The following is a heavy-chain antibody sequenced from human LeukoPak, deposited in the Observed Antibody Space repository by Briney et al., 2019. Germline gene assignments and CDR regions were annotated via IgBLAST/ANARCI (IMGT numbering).Heavy chain of an antibody. CDR3: ARGGGRADTIFRVF. CDR2: ISYDGSNK. CDR1: GFTFSSYA. D-gene: IGHD3-3*01. J-gene: IGHJ4*02. Sequence: GGSLRLSCAASGFTFSSYAMHWVRQAPGKGLEWVAVISYDGSNKYYADSVKGRFTISRDNSKNTLYLQMNSLRAEDTAVYYCARGGGRADTIFRVFWGQGTLVTVSS. V-gene: IGHV3-30-3*01.